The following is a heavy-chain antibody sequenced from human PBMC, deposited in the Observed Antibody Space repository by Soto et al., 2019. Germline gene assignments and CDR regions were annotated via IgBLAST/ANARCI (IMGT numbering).Heavy chain of an antibody. CDR2: IWYDGSEK. J-gene: IGHJ6*02. CDR3: AGDRDIPV. Sequence: QEQLVQSGGGVVQPGRSLRLSCAASGFTFSSYGMHWVRQAPDKGLEWVAVIWYDGSEKYYADSVKGRFTVSRDNSKNTLFLQMNSLRAEDTAVYYCAGDRDIPVWGQGTTVTVSS. CDR1: GFTFSSYG. V-gene: IGHV3-33*01. D-gene: IGHD2-15*01.